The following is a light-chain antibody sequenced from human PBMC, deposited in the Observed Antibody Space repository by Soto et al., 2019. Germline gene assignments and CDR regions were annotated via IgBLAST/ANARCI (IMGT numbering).Light chain of an antibody. CDR2: GAS. CDR3: QQYASSPLT. V-gene: IGKV3-20*01. CDR1: QSVGRNY. J-gene: IGKJ4*01. Sequence: EIVLTQSPGTLSLSPGERATLSCRASQSVGRNYLAWYQQKPGQAPRLLIHGASNRATGIPDRFSGSGSGTDFTLTISRLEPEDCAVYYCQQYASSPLTFGGGTKVEIK.